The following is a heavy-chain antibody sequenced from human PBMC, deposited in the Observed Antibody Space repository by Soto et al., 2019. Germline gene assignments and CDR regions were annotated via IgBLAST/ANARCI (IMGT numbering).Heavy chain of an antibody. D-gene: IGHD6-13*01. CDR2: INAGNGNT. CDR3: ARELPAGTFDI. V-gene: IGHV1-3*01. J-gene: IGHJ3*02. CDR1: GYTFTSYA. Sequence: QVQLVQSGAEVKKPGASVKVSCKASGYTFTSYAMHWVRQAPGQRLEWMGWINAGNGNTKYSQKFQGRVTITRDTPASTAYMELSRLRSEDTAVYYCARELPAGTFDIWGQGTMVPVSS.